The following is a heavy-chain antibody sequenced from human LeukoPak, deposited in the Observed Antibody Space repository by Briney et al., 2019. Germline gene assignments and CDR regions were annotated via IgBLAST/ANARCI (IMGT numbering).Heavy chain of an antibody. J-gene: IGHJ3*02. CDR3: ARGPRWLRNAFDI. V-gene: IGHV3-53*01. CDR1: GFTVSSNY. CDR2: IYSGGST. Sequence: GGSLRLSCAASGFTVSSNYRSWVRQAPGKGLEWVSVIYSGGSTYYADSVKGRFTISRDNSKNTLYLQMNSLRAEDTAVYYCARGPRWLRNAFDIWGQGTMVTVSS. D-gene: IGHD5-12*01.